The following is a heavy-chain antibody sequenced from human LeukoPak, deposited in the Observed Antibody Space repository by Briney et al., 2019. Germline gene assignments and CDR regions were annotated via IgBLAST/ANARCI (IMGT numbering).Heavy chain of an antibody. CDR3: AMGGSGYYYRLPYYYYYMDV. Sequence: SETLSLTCAVYGGSFSGYYWSWIRQPPGKGLEWIGEINHSGSTNYSPSLKSRVTISVDTSKNQFSLKLSSVTAADTAVYYCAMGGSGYYYRLPYYYYYMDVCGKGPTVTVSS. V-gene: IGHV4-34*01. J-gene: IGHJ6*03. D-gene: IGHD3-22*01. CDR2: INHSGST. CDR1: GGSFSGYY.